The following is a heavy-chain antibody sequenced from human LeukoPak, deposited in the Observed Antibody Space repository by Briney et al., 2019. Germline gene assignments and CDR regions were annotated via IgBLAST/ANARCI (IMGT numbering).Heavy chain of an antibody. CDR1: GFTFSSYA. Sequence: PGGSLRLSCAASGFTFSSYAMSWVRQAPGKGLAWVSGISGSGGSTYHADSVKGRFTISRGNSRNTLHLQMNSLRAEDTAVYYCAKDLTYSSSSWFDYWGQGTLVTVSS. J-gene: IGHJ4*02. CDR2: ISGSGGST. CDR3: AKDLTYSSSSWFDY. D-gene: IGHD6-6*01. V-gene: IGHV3-23*01.